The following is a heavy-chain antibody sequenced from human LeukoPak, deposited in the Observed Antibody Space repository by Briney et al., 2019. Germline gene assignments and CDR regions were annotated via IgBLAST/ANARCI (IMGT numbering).Heavy chain of an antibody. CDR2: IYTSGST. CDR1: GGSISSGSYY. Sequence: SQTLSLTCTVSGGSISSGSYYWSWIRQPAGKGLEWIGRIYTSGSTNYNPSLKSRVTISVDTSKNQFSLKLSSVTAADTAVYYCAEAYYDSSGPLFQHWGQGTLVTVSS. CDR3: AEAYYDSSGPLFQH. J-gene: IGHJ1*01. V-gene: IGHV4-61*02. D-gene: IGHD3-22*01.